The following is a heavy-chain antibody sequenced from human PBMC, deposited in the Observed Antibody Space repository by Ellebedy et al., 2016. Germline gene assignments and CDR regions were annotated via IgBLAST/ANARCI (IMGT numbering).Heavy chain of an antibody. CDR1: GYTFTSYD. D-gene: IGHD2-21*02. J-gene: IGHJ6*02. CDR2: MNPNSGNT. V-gene: IGHV1-8*01. Sequence: ASVKVSXXASGYTFTSYDINWVRQATGQGLEWMGWMNPNSGNTGYAQKFQGRVTMTRNTSISTAYMELSSLRSEDTAVYYCARGIGGDEPGYYYGMDVWGQGTTVTVSS. CDR3: ARGIGGDEPGYYYGMDV.